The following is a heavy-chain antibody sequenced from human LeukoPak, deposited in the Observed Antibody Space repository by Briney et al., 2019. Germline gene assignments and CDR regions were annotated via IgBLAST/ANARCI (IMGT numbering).Heavy chain of an antibody. CDR3: ASYDFWSTDAFDI. CDR2: INPSGGST. D-gene: IGHD3-3*01. CDR1: GYTFTSYY. Sequence: ASVKVSCKASGYTFTSYYMHWVRQAPGQGLEWMGIINPSGGSTSYAQKFQGGVTMTRDTSTSTVYMELSSLRSEDTAVYYCASYDFWSTDAFDIWGQGTMVTVSS. J-gene: IGHJ3*02. V-gene: IGHV1-46*01.